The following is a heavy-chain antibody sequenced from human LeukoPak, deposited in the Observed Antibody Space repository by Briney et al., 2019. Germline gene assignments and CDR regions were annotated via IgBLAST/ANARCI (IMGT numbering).Heavy chain of an antibody. Sequence: SETLSLTCTVSGGSISSYYWSWIRQPPGKGLEWIGYIYYSGSTNYNPSLKSRVTISVDTSKNQFSLKLSSVTAADTAVYYCARGTHYDFWSGYWFDPWGQGTLVTVSS. CDR3: ARGTHYDFWSGYWFDP. CDR1: GGSISSYY. CDR2: IYYSGST. V-gene: IGHV4-59*01. D-gene: IGHD3-3*01. J-gene: IGHJ5*02.